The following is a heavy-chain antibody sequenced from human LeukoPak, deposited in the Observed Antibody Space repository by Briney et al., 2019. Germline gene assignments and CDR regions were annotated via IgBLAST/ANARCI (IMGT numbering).Heavy chain of an antibody. Sequence: GGCLRLSYAASGFTFSNYSMTWVRQAPGKGLEWVSGIRDSGISTYYTDSVRGRFTISRDNSKNTMYLQMNSLRTEDTAVYYCAKDTTYYYGSGPSLCDYWGQGTLVTVSS. J-gene: IGHJ4*02. D-gene: IGHD3-10*01. CDR2: IRDSGIST. CDR1: GFTFSNYS. V-gene: IGHV3-23*01. CDR3: AKDTTYYYGSGPSLCDY.